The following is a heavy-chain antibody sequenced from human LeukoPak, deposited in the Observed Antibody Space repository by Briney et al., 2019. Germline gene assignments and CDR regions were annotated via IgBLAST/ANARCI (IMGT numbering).Heavy chain of an antibody. V-gene: IGHV3-21*06. Sequence: GGSLRLSCAASGFTFSSYSMNWVRQAAGKGLEWVSSISYTSSHIYYADSVKGRFTISRDNGKNSLFLQMNSLRAEDTAVYYCSSQSHQLIADDYWGQGTLVTVSS. D-gene: IGHD1-1*01. CDR3: SSQSHQLIADDY. CDR2: ISYTSSHI. CDR1: GFTFSSYS. J-gene: IGHJ4*02.